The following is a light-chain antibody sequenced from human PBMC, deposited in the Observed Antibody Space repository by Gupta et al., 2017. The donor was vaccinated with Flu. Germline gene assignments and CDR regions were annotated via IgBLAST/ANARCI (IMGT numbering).Light chain of an antibody. CDR3: QQYDNLLRST. V-gene: IGKV1-33*01. CDR1: QDIYTF. CDR2: DAS. Sequence: DIKMTQSPSSLSASVGDRVTITCQASQDIYTFLNWYQQKPGKAPKLLIHDASRLKTGVPSRFSGSGSGKQFTFSISSLQPEDIATYYCQQYDNLLRSTFGGGTKVEIK. J-gene: IGKJ4*01.